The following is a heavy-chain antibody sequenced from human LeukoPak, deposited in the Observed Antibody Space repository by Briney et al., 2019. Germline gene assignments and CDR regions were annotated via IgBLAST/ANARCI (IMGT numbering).Heavy chain of an antibody. D-gene: IGHD6-13*01. V-gene: IGHV6-1*01. CDR2: TYYRSKWYN. Sequence: SQTLSLTCAISGDSVSSNSAAWNWIRQSPSRGLEWLGRTYYRSKWYNDYAVSVKSRITINPDTSKNQFSLQLNSVTPEDTAVYYCAGSFGSAAGTFTRFDPWGQGTLVTVSS. CDR3: AGSFGSAAGTFTRFDP. J-gene: IGHJ5*02. CDR1: GDSVSSNSAA.